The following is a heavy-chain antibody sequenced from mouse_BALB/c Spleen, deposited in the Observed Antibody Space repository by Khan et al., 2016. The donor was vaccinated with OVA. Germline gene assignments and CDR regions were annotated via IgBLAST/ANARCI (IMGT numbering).Heavy chain of an antibody. CDR2: IYPGTDCT. D-gene: IGHD2-10*02. J-gene: IGHJ4*01. Sequence: QVQLKQSGTELVRPGASVKLSCKTSGYIFTSYWIHWVKQRSGQGLEWIASIYPGTDCTYYNEKFKDKATLTADKSSSTAYMQLSSLTSEDSAVEFCAREKYGNDWGAMDYWGQGTSVTVSA. CDR1: GYIFTSYW. V-gene: IGHV1-76*01. CDR3: AREKYGNDWGAMDY.